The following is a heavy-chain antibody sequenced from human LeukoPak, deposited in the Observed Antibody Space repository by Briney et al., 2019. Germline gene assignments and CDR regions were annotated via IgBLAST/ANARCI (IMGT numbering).Heavy chain of an antibody. CDR2: ISGSGSTM. J-gene: IGHJ4*02. D-gene: IGHD1-1*01. V-gene: IGHV3-11*04. CDR1: GFTFSDDY. Sequence: PGKSLRLSCEASGFTFSDDYMSWIRQAPGKGLEWVSYISGSGSTMYNADSVKGRFTASRDNGKNSLYLQMNSLRAEDTAVYYCASNSNWAGGYWGQGTLVTVSS. CDR3: ASNSNWAGGY.